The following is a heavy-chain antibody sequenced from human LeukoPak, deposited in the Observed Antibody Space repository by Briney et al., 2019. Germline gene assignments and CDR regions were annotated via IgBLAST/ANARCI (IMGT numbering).Heavy chain of an antibody. CDR3: ARVKGELSLFDY. J-gene: IGHJ4*02. D-gene: IGHD3-16*02. Sequence: SETLSLTCTVSGGSISSGDYYWSWIRQPPGKGLERIGYIYYSGSTYYNPSLKSRVTISVDTSKNQFSLKLSSVTAADTAVYYCARVKGELSLFDYWGQGTLVTVSS. V-gene: IGHV4-30-4*01. CDR2: IYYSGST. CDR1: GGSISSGDYY.